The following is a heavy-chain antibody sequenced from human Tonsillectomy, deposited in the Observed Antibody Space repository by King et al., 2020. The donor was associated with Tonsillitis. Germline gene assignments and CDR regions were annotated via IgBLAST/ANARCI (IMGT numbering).Heavy chain of an antibody. CDR1: GGSISSYY. D-gene: IGHD3-16*02. CDR2: IYYSGST. J-gene: IGHJ4*02. CDR3: ARGGRDDYVWGSYRYIPFDY. Sequence: QLQESGPGLVKPSETLSLTCTVSGGSISSYYWSWIRQPPGKGLEWIGYIYYSGSTNYHPSLQSRVTISVDTSKNQFSLKLSSVTAADTAVYYCARGGRDDYVWGSYRYIPFDYWGQGTLVTVSS. V-gene: IGHV4-59*01.